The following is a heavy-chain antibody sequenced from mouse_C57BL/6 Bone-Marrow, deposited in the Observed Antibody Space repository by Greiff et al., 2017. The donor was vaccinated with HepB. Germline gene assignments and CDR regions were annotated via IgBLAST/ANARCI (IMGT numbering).Heavy chain of an antibody. J-gene: IGHJ4*01. Sequence: VHVKQSGAELVRPGASVKLSCTASGFNIKDDYMHWVKQRPEQGLEWIGWIDPENGDTEYASKFQGKATITADTSSNTAYLQLSSLTSEDTAVYYCTTFGYDRGYAMDYWGQGTSVTVSS. D-gene: IGHD2-2*01. CDR2: IDPENGDT. CDR1: GFNIKDDY. CDR3: TTFGYDRGYAMDY. V-gene: IGHV14-4*01.